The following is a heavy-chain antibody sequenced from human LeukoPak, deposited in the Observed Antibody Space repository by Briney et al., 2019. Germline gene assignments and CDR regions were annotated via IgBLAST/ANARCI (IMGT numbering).Heavy chain of an antibody. Sequence: PGGSLRLSCVASGFNFGDYYMNWIRQSPGKGLEWISYMSGRSGIIYYGGSVKGRFTISRDNAKNSLYLQMNSLRAEDTAVYYCARGGTYYYDSSGYYFDYWGQGTLVTVSS. V-gene: IGHV3-11*01. CDR2: MSGRSGII. D-gene: IGHD3-22*01. CDR3: ARGGTYYYDSSGYYFDY. J-gene: IGHJ4*02. CDR1: GFNFGDYY.